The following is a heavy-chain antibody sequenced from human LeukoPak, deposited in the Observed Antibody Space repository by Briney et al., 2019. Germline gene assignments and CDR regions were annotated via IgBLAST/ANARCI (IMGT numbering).Heavy chain of an antibody. J-gene: IGHJ6*03. CDR1: GFSISSSLYY. V-gene: IGHV4-39*07. Sequence: PSETLSLTCTVSGFSISSSLYYLAWIRQPPGKGLEWIGTIYYGGNTYYNPSLKSRVTISVDTSKNQFSLKLSSVTAADTAVYYCARASLRGYSYGYEYYYYYMDVWGKGTTVTVSS. CDR3: ARASLRGYSYGYEYYYYYMDV. CDR2: IYYGGNT. D-gene: IGHD5-18*01.